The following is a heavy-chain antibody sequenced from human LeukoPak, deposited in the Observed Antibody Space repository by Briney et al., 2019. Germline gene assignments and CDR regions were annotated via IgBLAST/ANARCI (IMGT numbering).Heavy chain of an antibody. V-gene: IGHV1-18*01. J-gene: IGHJ3*02. CDR2: ISAYNGNT. D-gene: IGHD3-10*01. CDR3: ARDRGLVMSFPDAFDI. Sequence: GASVKVSCKASGYTFTSYGISWVRQAPGQGPEWMGWISAYNGNTNYAQKLQGRVTMTTDTSTSTAYMELRSLRSDDTAVYYCARDRGLVMSFPDAFDIWGQGTMVTVSS. CDR1: GYTFTSYG.